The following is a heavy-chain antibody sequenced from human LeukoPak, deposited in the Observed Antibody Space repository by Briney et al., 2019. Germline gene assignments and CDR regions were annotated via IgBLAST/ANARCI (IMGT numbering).Heavy chain of an antibody. J-gene: IGHJ6*04. CDR3: AELGITMIGGV. D-gene: IGHD3-10*02. CDR1: GFTFSSYN. V-gene: IGHV3-21*01. Sequence: GGSLRLSCAASGFTFSSYNMNWVRQAPGKGPEWVSSITSSSSYIYYADSVKGRLTISRDNAKNSLYLQMNSLRAEDTAVYYCAELGITMIGGVWGKGTTVTISS. CDR2: ITSSSSYI.